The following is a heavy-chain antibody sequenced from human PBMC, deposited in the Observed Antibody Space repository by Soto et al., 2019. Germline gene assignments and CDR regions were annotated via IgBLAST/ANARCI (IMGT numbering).Heavy chain of an antibody. CDR2: IFYSGSS. CDR1: GGSISTYY. J-gene: IGHJ4*02. D-gene: IGHD6-13*01. Sequence: QVQLQESGPGLVKPSETLSLTCTVSGGSISTYYWNWLRQPPGKGLEWIGYIFYSGSSNYNSSLKSRVTFSVDTSNNQFSLKLSPVTAADTAVYYCARSIGFTSSWYSWGQGALVTFSS. CDR3: ARSIGFTSSWYS. V-gene: IGHV4-59*08.